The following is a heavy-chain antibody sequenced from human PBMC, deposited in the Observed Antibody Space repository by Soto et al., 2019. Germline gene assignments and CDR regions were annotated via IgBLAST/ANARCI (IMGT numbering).Heavy chain of an antibody. Sequence: GGSLRLSCAASGFTFSSYGMHWVRQAPGKGLEWVAVIWYDGSNKYYADSVKGRFTISRDNSKNTLYLQMNSLRAEDTAVYYCAKTVDIVATAHFDYWGQGTLVTVSS. CDR3: AKTVDIVATAHFDY. V-gene: IGHV3-33*06. J-gene: IGHJ4*02. D-gene: IGHD5-12*01. CDR1: GFTFSSYG. CDR2: IWYDGSNK.